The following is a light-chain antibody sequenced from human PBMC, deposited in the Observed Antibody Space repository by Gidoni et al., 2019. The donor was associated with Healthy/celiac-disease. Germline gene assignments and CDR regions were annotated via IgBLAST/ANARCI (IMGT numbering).Light chain of an antibody. CDR3: QQYNNWPPYT. CDR2: GAS. J-gene: IGKJ2*01. Sequence: EIVMTQSPATRSVSPGERATLSCRASQSVSSNLAWYQQKPGQAPRLLIYGASTRATCIPARFSGSGSGTEFTLPISSLQSEDFAVYYCQQYNNWPPYTFGQGTKLEIK. V-gene: IGKV3-15*01. CDR1: QSVSSN.